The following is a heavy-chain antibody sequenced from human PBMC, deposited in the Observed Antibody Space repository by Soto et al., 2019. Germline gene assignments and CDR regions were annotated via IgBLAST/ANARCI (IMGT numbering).Heavy chain of an antibody. V-gene: IGHV3-30-3*01. D-gene: IGHD1-1*01. J-gene: IGHJ6*02. CDR3: ASGTTTSAFSAMDV. CDR2: ISYDGSNK. CDR1: GFTFSNNA. Sequence: QVQLVESGGGVVQPGRSLRLSCAASGFTFSNNAMDWVRQAPGKGLEWVAVISYDGSNKYIAESMKGRFTISRDNSKNTLFLQMNSLRAEDTAVYYCASGTTTSAFSAMDVWGQGTTVTVSS.